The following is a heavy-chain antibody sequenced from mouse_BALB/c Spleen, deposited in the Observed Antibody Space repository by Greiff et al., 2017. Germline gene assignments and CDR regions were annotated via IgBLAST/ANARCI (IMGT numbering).Heavy chain of an antibody. CDR2: ISSGSSTI. V-gene: IGHV5-17*02. D-gene: IGHD2-1*01. Sequence: EVQRVESGGGLVQPGGSRKLSCAASGFTFSSFGMHWVRQAPEKGLEWVAYISSGSSTIYYADTVKGRFTISRDNPKNTLFLQMTSLRSEDTAMYYCARGIYYGNYLYYFDYWGQGTTLTVSS. J-gene: IGHJ2*01. CDR1: GFTFSSFG. CDR3: ARGIYYGNYLYYFDY.